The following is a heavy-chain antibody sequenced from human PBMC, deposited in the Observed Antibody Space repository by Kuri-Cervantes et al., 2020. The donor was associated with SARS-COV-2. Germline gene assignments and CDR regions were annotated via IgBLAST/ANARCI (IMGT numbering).Heavy chain of an antibody. Sequence: GESLKISCAASGFTFSRNAMSWVRQAPGKGLEWVSTISTSGGNTYYADSVKGRFTISRDNSKNTLYLQMNSLRAEDTAVYYCAREASSDDDPYYYYYGMDVWGQGTTVTVSS. CDR1: GFTFSRNA. CDR3: AREASSDDDPYYYYYGMDV. V-gene: IGHV3-23*01. D-gene: IGHD1-1*01. CDR2: ISTSGGNT. J-gene: IGHJ6*02.